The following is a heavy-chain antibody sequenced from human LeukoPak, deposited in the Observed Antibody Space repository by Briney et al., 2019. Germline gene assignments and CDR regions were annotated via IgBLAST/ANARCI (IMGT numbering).Heavy chain of an antibody. D-gene: IGHD3-22*01. J-gene: IGHJ4*02. CDR1: GFTFDDYA. Sequence: GGSLRLSCAASGFTFDDYAMHWVRQAPGKGLEWVSLISWDGGSTYYADSVKGRFTISRDNSKNSLYLQMNSLRAEDTALYYCAKGQGYYYDSSGPFDYWGQGTLVTVSS. CDR2: ISWDGGST. CDR3: AKGQGYYYDSSGPFDY. V-gene: IGHV3-43D*03.